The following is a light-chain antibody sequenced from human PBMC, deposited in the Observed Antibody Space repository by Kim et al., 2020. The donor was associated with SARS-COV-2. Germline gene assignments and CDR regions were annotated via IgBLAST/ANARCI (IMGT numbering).Light chain of an antibody. CDR3: QQYNDWPLLS. Sequence: EIVLTQSPGTLSLSPGERVTLSCRASQSVRNNLAWYQQRPGQAPRLLLYGASTRATDISARFSGSGSGTEFTLTIRSLQSEDLAVYYCQQYNDWPLLSFGGGTKVDIK. CDR2: GAS. V-gene: IGKV3-15*01. J-gene: IGKJ4*01. CDR1: QSVRNN.